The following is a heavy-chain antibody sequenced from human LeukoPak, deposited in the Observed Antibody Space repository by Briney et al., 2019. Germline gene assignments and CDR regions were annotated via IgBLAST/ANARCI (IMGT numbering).Heavy chain of an antibody. J-gene: IGHJ6*03. CDR1: GYTFTSYG. CDR3: ARGPGGRSGYYPLEDYYYYYYMDV. D-gene: IGHD3-22*01. Sequence: VKVSCKASGYTFTSYGISWVRQATGQGLEWMGWISAYNGNTNYAQKLQGRVTMTTDTSTSTAYMELRSLRSDDTAVYYCARGPGGRSGYYPLEDYYYYYYMDVWGKGTTVTVSS. V-gene: IGHV1-18*01. CDR2: ISAYNGNT.